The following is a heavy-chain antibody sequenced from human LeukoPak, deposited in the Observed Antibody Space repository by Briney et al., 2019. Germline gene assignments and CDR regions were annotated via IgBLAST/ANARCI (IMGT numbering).Heavy chain of an antibody. D-gene: IGHD2-2*01. CDR3: AKDEVVPGYYYTDV. CDR1: EFTFSSHA. Sequence: AGGSLRLSCAASEFTFSSHAMSWVRQAPGKGLEWVSTISGSGTGTYYADSVKGRFTISRDNSKKTLYLQMNSLNAEDTAVYYCAKDEVVPGYYYTDVWGRGTTVTISS. J-gene: IGHJ6*03. V-gene: IGHV3-23*01. CDR2: ISGSGTGT.